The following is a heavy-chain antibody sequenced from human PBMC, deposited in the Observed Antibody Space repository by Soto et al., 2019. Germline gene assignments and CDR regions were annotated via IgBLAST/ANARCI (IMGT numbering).Heavy chain of an antibody. CDR3: ARESTPVLRFLEGPRGFAY. CDR1: GYTFTGYY. J-gene: IGHJ4*02. CDR2: IDPNSGGT. Sequence: ASVKVSCKASGYTFTGYYMHWVRQAPGQGLEWMGWIDPNSGGTNYAQKFQGWVTMTRDTSISTAYMELSRLRSDDTAVYYCARESTPVLRFLEGPRGFAYWGQGTLVTGSS. D-gene: IGHD3-3*01. V-gene: IGHV1-2*04.